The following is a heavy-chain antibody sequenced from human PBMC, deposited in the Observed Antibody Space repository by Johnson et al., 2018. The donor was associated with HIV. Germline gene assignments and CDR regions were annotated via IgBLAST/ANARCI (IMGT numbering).Heavy chain of an antibody. CDR1: GFTFSSYA. D-gene: IGHD3-10*01. CDR3: ARPVSIGWELEDDAFDI. CDR2: ISYDGSDK. Sequence: QVQLVESGGGVVQPGRSLRLSCAASGFTFSSYAIHWVRQAPAKGLEWVAVISYDGSDKYYADSVKGRFTISRDSSKNTLYLQMNSLRVEDTALYYCARPVSIGWELEDDAFDIWGQGTMVTVSS. J-gene: IGHJ3*02. V-gene: IGHV3-30*04.